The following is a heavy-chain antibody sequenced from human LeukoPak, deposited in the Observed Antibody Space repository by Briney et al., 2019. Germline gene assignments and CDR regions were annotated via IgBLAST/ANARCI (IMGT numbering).Heavy chain of an antibody. CDR1: GGSISTYY. D-gene: IGHD3-16*01. V-gene: IGHV4-59*08. CDR2: VYHSGST. Sequence: SETLTLTCTVSGGSISTYYWSWIRQPPGKGLEWLGYVYHSGSTNYNPSLKSRVTISVDTSKKQFSLKVTPVTAADTAVYYCARLGAVSDAFDIWGQGTMVTVSS. J-gene: IGHJ3*02. CDR3: ARLGAVSDAFDI.